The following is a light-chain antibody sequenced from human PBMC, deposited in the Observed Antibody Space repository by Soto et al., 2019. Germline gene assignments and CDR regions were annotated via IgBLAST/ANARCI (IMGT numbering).Light chain of an antibody. J-gene: IGLJ2*01. CDR3: CSYAVSYTLV. CDR2: DVS. Sequence: GLAQPRSVCGGPGQAVTISCTGTSRYVGGYNYVSWYQQHPGKAPKLMIYDVSKRPPGVPDRFSGSKSGNTASLTISGLQAEDESDYYCCSYAVSYTLVFGGGTKVTDL. V-gene: IGLV2-11*01. CDR1: SRYVGGYNY.